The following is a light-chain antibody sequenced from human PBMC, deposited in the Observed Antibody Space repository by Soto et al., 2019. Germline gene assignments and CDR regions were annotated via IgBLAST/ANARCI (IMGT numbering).Light chain of an antibody. CDR2: AAS. J-gene: IGKJ1*01. Sequence: DIHMTQSPSSLSASVGDRVNITCRASQGISNYLAWYQQKPGEVPKLLIYAASTLHPGVPSRFSGSGSGTDFTLTISSLQPEDVATYYCQKYNSAPWTFGQGTKVESK. V-gene: IGKV1-27*01. CDR1: QGISNY. CDR3: QKYNSAPWT.